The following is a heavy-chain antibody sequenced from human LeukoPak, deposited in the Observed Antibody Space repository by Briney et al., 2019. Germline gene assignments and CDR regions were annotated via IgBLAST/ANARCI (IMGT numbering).Heavy chain of an antibody. CDR3: ARAGGRVVTAIDAY. CDR2: TSAYNGNI. V-gene: IGHV1-18*01. D-gene: IGHD2-21*02. J-gene: IGHJ4*02. Sequence: ASVKVSCKTSGYTFASYGINWVRQAPGQGLEWMGWTSAYNGNINYAQKFQGRVTMTTDTSTSTVYLELRSLRFDDTAIYYCARAGGRVVTAIDAYWGQGTLVTVSS. CDR1: GYTFASYG.